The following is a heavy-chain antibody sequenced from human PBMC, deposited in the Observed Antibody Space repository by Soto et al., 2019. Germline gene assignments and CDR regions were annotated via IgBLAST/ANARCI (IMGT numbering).Heavy chain of an antibody. Sequence: EVQLLESGGGLVQPGGSLTLSCAASGFTFSTYAMTWVRQAPGKGLEWVSTISDSDGSTYYADSVKGRFTISRDNSKNTAYLQMNSLRAEDTAVYYCAKEVEGGWYYFDYWGQGTLVTVSS. CDR1: GFTFSTYA. CDR2: ISDSDGST. J-gene: IGHJ4*02. V-gene: IGHV3-23*01. D-gene: IGHD2-15*01. CDR3: AKEVEGGWYYFDY.